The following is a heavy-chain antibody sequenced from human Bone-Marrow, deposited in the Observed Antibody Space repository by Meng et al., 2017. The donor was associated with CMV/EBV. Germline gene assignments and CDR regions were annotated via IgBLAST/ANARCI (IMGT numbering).Heavy chain of an antibody. CDR1: GGSFSGYY. V-gene: IGHV4-59*01. Sequence: SETLSLTCAVYGGSFSGYYWSWIRQPPGKGLEWIGYIYYSGSTNYNPSLKSRVTIPVDTSKNQLSLKLSSVTAADTAVYYGARMESGPRDYYYYGMDVWGQGTTVTVSS. CDR3: ARMESGPRDYYYYGMDV. CDR2: IYYSGST. D-gene: IGHD3-3*01. J-gene: IGHJ6*02.